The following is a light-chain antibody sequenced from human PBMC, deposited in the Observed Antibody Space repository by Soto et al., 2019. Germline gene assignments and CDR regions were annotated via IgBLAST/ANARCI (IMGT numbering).Light chain of an antibody. Sequence: DIVLTQSPGTLSSSPGEWATLSCRASQSVSSSDLAWYQQKPGQAPRLLLYGASSRATGIPDRFSGSGSGTDFTLTISRLESNDFAVYYCQQYGTSHPYTFGQGTKLEIK. CDR3: QQYGTSHPYT. CDR2: GAS. CDR1: QSVSSSD. V-gene: IGKV3-20*01. J-gene: IGKJ2*01.